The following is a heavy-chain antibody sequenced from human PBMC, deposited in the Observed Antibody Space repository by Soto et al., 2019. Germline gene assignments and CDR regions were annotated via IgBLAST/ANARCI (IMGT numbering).Heavy chain of an antibody. CDR2: IYYSGST. J-gene: IGHJ5*02. CDR3: ARRDGHNWFDP. CDR1: GGSISSSSYY. Sequence: SETLSLTCTVSGGSISSSSYYWGWIRQPPGKGLGWIGSIYYSGSTYYNRSLQSRVPISVDTSKNQFSLKLSPVTAADTAVYYCARRDGHNWFDPWGQGTLVTVSS. V-gene: IGHV4-39*01.